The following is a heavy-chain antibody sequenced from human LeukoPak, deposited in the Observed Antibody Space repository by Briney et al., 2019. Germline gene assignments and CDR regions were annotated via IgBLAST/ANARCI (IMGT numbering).Heavy chain of an antibody. CDR2: ISYDGSNK. CDR3: AKRYSSGWSAGPFDY. CDR1: GFTFSSYA. D-gene: IGHD6-19*01. V-gene: IGHV3-30-3*02. J-gene: IGHJ4*02. Sequence: GGSLRLSCAASGFTFSSYAMHWVRQAPGKGLEWVAVISYDGSNKYYADSVKGRFTISRDNSKNTLYLQMNSLRAEDTAVYYCAKRYSSGWSAGPFDYWGQGTLVTVSS.